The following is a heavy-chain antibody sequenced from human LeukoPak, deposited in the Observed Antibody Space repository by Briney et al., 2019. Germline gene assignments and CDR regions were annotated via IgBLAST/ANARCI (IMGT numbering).Heavy chain of an antibody. CDR1: GFTFSSYG. Sequence: GRSLRLSCAASGFTFSSYGMHWVRQAPGKGLEWVAVIWYDGSNKYYADSVKGRFTISRDNSKNTLYLQMNSLRAEDTAVYYCARDSDDSSGYFDYWGQGTLVTVSS. V-gene: IGHV3-33*01. CDR2: IWYDGSNK. D-gene: IGHD3-22*01. CDR3: ARDSDDSSGYFDY. J-gene: IGHJ4*02.